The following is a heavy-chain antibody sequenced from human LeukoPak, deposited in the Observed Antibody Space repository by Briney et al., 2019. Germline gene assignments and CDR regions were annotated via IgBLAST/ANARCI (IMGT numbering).Heavy chain of an antibody. CDR2: IYGGGST. V-gene: IGHV3-53*01. D-gene: IGHD4-23*01. Sequence: GGSLRLSCAASGFTFSSSAMSWVRQAPGKGLEWVSLIYGGGSTYYADSVKGRFSISRDNSKNALYLQMSSLRVEDTAVYYCARIAGGGTVITHWGQGTLVTVSS. CDR1: GFTFSSSA. CDR3: ARIAGGGTVITH. J-gene: IGHJ4*02.